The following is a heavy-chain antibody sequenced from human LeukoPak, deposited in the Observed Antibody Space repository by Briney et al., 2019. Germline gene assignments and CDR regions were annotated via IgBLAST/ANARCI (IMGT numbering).Heavy chain of an antibody. CDR3: AKGDWDNPYYFDY. CDR1: GFTFSSYG. CDR2: IRYDGSNK. D-gene: IGHD1/OR15-1a*01. Sequence: GGSLRLSCAASGFTFSSYGRHWVRQAPGKGLEWVAFIRYDGSNKYYADSVKGRFTISRDNSKNTLYLQMNSLRAEDTAVYYCAKGDWDNPYYFDYWGQGTLVTVSS. J-gene: IGHJ4*02. V-gene: IGHV3-30*02.